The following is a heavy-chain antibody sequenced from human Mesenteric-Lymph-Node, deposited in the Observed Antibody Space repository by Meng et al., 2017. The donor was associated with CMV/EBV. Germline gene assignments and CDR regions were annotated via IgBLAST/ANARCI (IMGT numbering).Heavy chain of an antibody. V-gene: IGHV3-23*03. D-gene: IGHD1-26*01. Sequence: GGSLRLSCAASGFTFSSYVMSWVRQAPGKGLEWVSLIYTDGSSAYYVDSVRGRFTISKDNSKNTLYLQMNSLRAEDTAVYYCARAFYTGSHFDAFGLWGQGTMVTVSS. CDR3: ARAFYTGSHFDAFGL. J-gene: IGHJ3*01. CDR1: GFTFSSYV. CDR2: IYTDGSSA.